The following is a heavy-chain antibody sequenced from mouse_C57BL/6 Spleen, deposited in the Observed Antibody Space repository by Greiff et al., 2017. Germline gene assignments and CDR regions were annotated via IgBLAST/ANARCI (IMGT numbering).Heavy chain of an antibody. D-gene: IGHD1-1*01. J-gene: IGHJ1*03. V-gene: IGHV8-12*01. CDR3: ARTYYYGSTWYFDV. Sequence: QVTLKVSGPGILQSSQTLSLTCSFSGFSLSTSGMGVSWIRQPSGKGLEWLAHIYWADDKRYNPSLKSRLTISKDTSRNQVFLKITSVDTADTATYYGARTYYYGSTWYFDVWGTGTTVTVSS. CDR1: GFSLSTSGMG. CDR2: IYWADDK.